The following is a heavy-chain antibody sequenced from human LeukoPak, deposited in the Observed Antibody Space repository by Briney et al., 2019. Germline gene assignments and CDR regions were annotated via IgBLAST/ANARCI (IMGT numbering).Heavy chain of an antibody. CDR3: ARDLRLYGSFYGMDV. V-gene: IGHV1-2*02. CDR1: GYTFTGYY. J-gene: IGHJ6*02. Sequence: GASVEVSCKASGYTFTGYYMHWVRQAPGQGLEWMGWINPNSGGTNYAQKFQGRVTMTRDTSISTAYMELSRLRSDDTAVYYCARDLRLYGSFYGMDVWGQGTTVTVSS. CDR2: INPNSGGT. D-gene: IGHD4-17*01.